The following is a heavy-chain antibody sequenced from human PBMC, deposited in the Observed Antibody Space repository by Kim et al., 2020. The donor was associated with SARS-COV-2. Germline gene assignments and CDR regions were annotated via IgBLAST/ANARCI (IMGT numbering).Heavy chain of an antibody. D-gene: IGHD5-18*01. V-gene: IGHV1-8*01. J-gene: IGHJ4*02. Sequence: ASVKVSCKASGYTFTSYDINWVRQATGQGLEWMGWMNPNSGNTGYAQKFQGRVTMTRNTSISTAYMELSSLRSEDTAVYYCARGSWIHRHFDYWGQGTLVTVSS. CDR1: GYTFTSYD. CDR3: ARGSWIHRHFDY. CDR2: MNPNSGNT.